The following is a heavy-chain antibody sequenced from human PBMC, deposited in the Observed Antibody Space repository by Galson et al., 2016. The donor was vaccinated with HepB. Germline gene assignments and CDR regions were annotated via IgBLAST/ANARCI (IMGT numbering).Heavy chain of an antibody. CDR1: GFTFSSYA. CDR2: ISGSTGST. V-gene: IGHV3-23*01. CDR3: AKGGLRWYHNFNC. Sequence: SMRLSCAASGFTFSSYAMTWVRQAPGKGLVWVSVISGSTGSTYYADSLKGRFTISRDNSKNMLYMQVNSLRAEDTAVYYCAKGGLRWYHNFNCWGQGTLVTVSS. J-gene: IGHJ4*02. D-gene: IGHD4-23*01.